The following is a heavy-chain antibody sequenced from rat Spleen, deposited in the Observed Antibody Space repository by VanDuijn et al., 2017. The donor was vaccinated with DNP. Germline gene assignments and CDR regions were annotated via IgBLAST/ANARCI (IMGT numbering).Heavy chain of an antibody. J-gene: IGHJ4*01. CDR3: AKDKHYDAMDA. CDR2: INAVGGST. V-gene: IGHV5-58*01. CDR1: GFTFSTYW. Sequence: EVQLVETGGGLVQPGRSLKLSCVASGFTFSTYWMFWIRQAPGKGLEWVASINAVGGSTYYSDSVMGRFTISRDNAENTVYLQMNRLRAEDTATYYCAKDKHYDAMDAWGQGTSVTVSS.